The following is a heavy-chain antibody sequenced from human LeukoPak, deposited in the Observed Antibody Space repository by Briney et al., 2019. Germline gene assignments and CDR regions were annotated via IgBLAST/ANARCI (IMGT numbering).Heavy chain of an antibody. Sequence: SETLSLTCAVYSGSFSGYYWSWIRQPPGKGLEWIGEINHSGSTNYNPSLKSRVTISVDTSKNQFSLKLSSVTAADTAVYYCARAVGPYYDFWSGYYPSYGMDVWGQGTTVTVSS. D-gene: IGHD3-3*01. CDR3: ARAVGPYYDFWSGYYPSYGMDV. J-gene: IGHJ6*02. CDR2: INHSGST. CDR1: SGSFSGYY. V-gene: IGHV4-34*01.